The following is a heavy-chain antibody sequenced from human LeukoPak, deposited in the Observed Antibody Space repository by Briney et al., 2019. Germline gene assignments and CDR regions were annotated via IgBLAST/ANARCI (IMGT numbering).Heavy chain of an antibody. CDR1: GGTFSSYA. CDR3: ARDDGGLNGFDY. Sequence: ASVKVSCKASGGTFSSYAISWVRQAPGQGLEWMGRIIPILGIVNYAQKFQGRVTITADKSTSTAYMELSSLRSEDTAVYYCARDDGGLNGFDYWGQGTLVTVSS. V-gene: IGHV1-69*04. D-gene: IGHD5-24*01. J-gene: IGHJ4*02. CDR2: IIPILGIV.